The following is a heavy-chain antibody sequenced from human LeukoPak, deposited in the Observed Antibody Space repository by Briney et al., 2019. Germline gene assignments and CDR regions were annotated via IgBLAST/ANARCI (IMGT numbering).Heavy chain of an antibody. V-gene: IGHV3-23*01. CDR3: AKGVRGII. J-gene: IGHJ3*02. D-gene: IGHD3-10*01. CDR2: IGGSGGST. CDR1: GFSLSATA. Sequence: LTLTCTFSGFSLSATAMCVSWIRQPPGKGLEWVSGIGGSGGSTNYADSVKGRFTISRDNSKNTLYLQMYNLRADDTAVYYCAKGVRGIIWGQGTMVTVSS.